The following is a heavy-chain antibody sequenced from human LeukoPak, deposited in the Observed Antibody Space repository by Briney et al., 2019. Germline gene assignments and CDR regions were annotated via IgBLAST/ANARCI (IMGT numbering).Heavy chain of an antibody. CDR2: IYTSGST. V-gene: IGHV4-4*09. CDR1: GGSISSYY. J-gene: IGHJ3*02. D-gene: IGHD3-22*01. Sequence: PSETLSLTCTVSGGSISSYYWSWIRQPPGKGLEWIGYIYTSGSTNYNPSLKSRVTISVDTSKNQFSLKLSSVTAADTAVYYCARTGYYDSSGYYAFDIWGQGTMVTVS. CDR3: ARTGYYDSSGYYAFDI.